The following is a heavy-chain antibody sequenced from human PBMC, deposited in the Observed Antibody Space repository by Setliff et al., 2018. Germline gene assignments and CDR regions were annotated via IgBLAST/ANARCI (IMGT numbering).Heavy chain of an antibody. J-gene: IGHJ2*01. CDR1: GESFSNNY. CDR2: SNHGGST. V-gene: IGHV4-34*01. CDR3: ARDRLTSREILDWYFDV. Sequence: TSETLSLTCSVYGESFSNNYWSWIRQTPGKGLEWIGESNHGGSTSYHPSLKSRLTMSVDASTNQFSLKLYSVTAADTAVYYCARDRLTSREILDWYFDVWGRGTQVTVSS. D-gene: IGHD1-26*01.